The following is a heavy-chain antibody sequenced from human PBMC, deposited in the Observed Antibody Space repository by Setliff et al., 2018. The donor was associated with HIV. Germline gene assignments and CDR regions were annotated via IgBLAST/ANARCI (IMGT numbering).Heavy chain of an antibody. J-gene: IGHJ4*02. CDR1: GASFTDYY. CDR3: ARFDVTPMTTRDY. V-gene: IGHV4-34*01. Sequence: NPSETLSLTCAFYGASFTDYYWNWIRQPPGKGLEWIGEIHHTGHINYNPSFKSRVTMSLDMSTNQFSLKMASMTAADSAVYYCARFDVTPMTTRDYWGQGTQVTVSS. D-gene: IGHD4-17*01. CDR2: IHHTGHI.